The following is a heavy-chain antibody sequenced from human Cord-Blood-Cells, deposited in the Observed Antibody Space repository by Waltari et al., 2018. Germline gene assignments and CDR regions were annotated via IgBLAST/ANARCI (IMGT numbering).Heavy chain of an antibody. Sequence: EVQLLESGGGLVQPGGSLRLSCAASGFTFSSYAMIWVRQAPGMGLEWVSAISGSGGSTYYADSVKGRFTISRDNSKNTLYLQMNSLRAEDTAVYYCAKRGYYGSGRLFDYWGQGTLVTVSS. CDR2: ISGSGGST. CDR3: AKRGYYGSGRLFDY. D-gene: IGHD3-10*01. CDR1: GFTFSSYA. V-gene: IGHV3-23*01. J-gene: IGHJ4*02.